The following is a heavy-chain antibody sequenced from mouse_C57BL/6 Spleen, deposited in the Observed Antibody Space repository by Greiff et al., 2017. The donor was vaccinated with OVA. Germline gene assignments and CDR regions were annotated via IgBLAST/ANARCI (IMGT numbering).Heavy chain of an antibody. Sequence: QVQLQQPGAELVKPGASVKMSCKASGYTFTSYWITWVKQRPGQGLEWIGDIYPGSGSTNYNEKFKSKATLTVDTSSSTAYMQHSSLTSEDSAVXDCARGDYYYGSSYHYAMDYWGQGTSVTVSS. CDR3: ARGDYYYGSSYHYAMDY. V-gene: IGHV1-55*01. CDR1: GYTFTSYW. J-gene: IGHJ4*01. D-gene: IGHD1-1*01. CDR2: IYPGSGST.